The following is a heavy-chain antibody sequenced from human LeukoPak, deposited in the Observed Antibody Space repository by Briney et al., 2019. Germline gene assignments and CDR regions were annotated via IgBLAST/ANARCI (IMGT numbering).Heavy chain of an antibody. J-gene: IGHJ6*02. CDR3: ARGAATRNYYGMDV. V-gene: IGHV4-59*01. CDR2: IYYRGST. D-gene: IGHD5-24*01. Sequence: SETLSLTCTVSGGSISSYYWSWIRQPPGKGLEWIGYIYYRGSTNYNPSLKSRVTISVDTSKNQFSLKLSTVTAADAAVYYCARGAATRNYYGMDVWGQGTTVTVSS. CDR1: GGSISSYY.